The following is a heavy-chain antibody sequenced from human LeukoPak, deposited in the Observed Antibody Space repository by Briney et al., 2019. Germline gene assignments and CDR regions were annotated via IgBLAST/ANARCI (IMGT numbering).Heavy chain of an antibody. CDR1: GYTLTELS. CDR3: AKDSRNYYYDSDYFDY. D-gene: IGHD3-22*01. V-gene: IGHV1-24*01. CDR2: FDPEDGET. J-gene: IGHJ4*02. Sequence: ASVKVSCKVSGYTLTELSMHWVRQAPGKGLEWMGGFDPEDGETIYAQKFQGRVTMTEDTSTDTAYMELSSLRAEDTAVYYCAKDSRNYYYDSDYFDYWGQGTLVTVSS.